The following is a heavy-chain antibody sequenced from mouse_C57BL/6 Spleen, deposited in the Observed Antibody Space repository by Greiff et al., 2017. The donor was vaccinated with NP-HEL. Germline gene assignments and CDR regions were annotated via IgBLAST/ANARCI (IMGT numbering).Heavy chain of an antibody. CDR1: GYTFTSYW. Sequence: QVQLQQPGAELVKPGASVKLSCKASGYTFTSYWMPWVNQRPGQGLEWIGEIDPSDSYTNYNQKFKGKVTLTVDTSSSTAYMQLSSLTSEDTAVYYCARRDPDLPMDDWGQGTSVTVYS. CDR3: ARRDPDLPMDD. D-gene: IGHD3-3*01. J-gene: IGHJ4*01. V-gene: IGHV1-50*01. CDR2: IDPSDSYT.